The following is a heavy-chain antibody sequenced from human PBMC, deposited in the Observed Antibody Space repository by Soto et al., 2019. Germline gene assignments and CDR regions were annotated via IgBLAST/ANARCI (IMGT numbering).Heavy chain of an antibody. D-gene: IGHD3-22*01. CDR1: GGTFSSYA. V-gene: IGHV1-69*06. Sequence: QVQLVQSGAEVKKPGSSVKVSCKASGGTFSSYAISWVRQAPGQGLEWMGGIIPIFGTTNYAQKFQGRVTITAEKSTSTAYMELSSLRSEDTAVYYCARDPDYDSSCRTLGGGYWGQGTLVTVSS. CDR2: IIPIFGTT. J-gene: IGHJ4*02. CDR3: ARDPDYDSSCRTLGGGY.